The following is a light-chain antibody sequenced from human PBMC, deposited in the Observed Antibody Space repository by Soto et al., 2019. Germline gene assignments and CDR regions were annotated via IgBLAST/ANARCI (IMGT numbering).Light chain of an antibody. CDR3: QQYENHPPLYT. J-gene: IGKJ2*01. V-gene: IGKV1-33*01. CDR1: QDISNY. CDR2: DAS. Sequence: DIQMTQSPSSLSASVGDRVTITCQASQDISNYLNWYQQKPGKAPKLLIYDASNLETVVPSRFSGSGSGTDFTLHISSLQPKDIATYYCQQYENHPPLYTFGQGTKLEIK.